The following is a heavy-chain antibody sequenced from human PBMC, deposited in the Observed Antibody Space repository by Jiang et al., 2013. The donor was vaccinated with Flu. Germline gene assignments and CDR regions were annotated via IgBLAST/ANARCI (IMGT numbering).Heavy chain of an antibody. CDR3: AHSTSDSGVIISTFDY. D-gene: IGHD3-10*01. Sequence: KPTQTLTLTCTFSGFSLSTSGVGVGWIRQPPGKALEWLALIYWNDDKRYSPSLKSRLTITKDTSKNQVVLTMTNMDPVDTATYYCAHSTSDSGVIISTFDYWGQGTPVTVSS. V-gene: IGHV2-5*01. CDR1: GFSLSTSGVG. J-gene: IGHJ4*02. CDR2: IYWNDDK.